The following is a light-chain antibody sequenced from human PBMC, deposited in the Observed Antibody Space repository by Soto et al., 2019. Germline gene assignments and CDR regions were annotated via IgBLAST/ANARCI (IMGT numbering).Light chain of an antibody. Sequence: EIVLTQSPGTLSLSPGERATLSCRASQSVSSSYLAWYQQKPGQAPRLLIYGASSRATGIPDRFSGSGSGTDFTRTISRLEHEDFAVYYCQQYGSSPETFGQGTKVEIK. CDR3: QQYGSSPET. V-gene: IGKV3-20*01. J-gene: IGKJ1*01. CDR2: GAS. CDR1: QSVSSSY.